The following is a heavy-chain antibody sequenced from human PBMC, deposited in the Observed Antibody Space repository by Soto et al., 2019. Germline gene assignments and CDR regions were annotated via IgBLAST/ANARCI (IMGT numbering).Heavy chain of an antibody. D-gene: IGHD1-26*01. Sequence: QVQLVESGGGVVQPGRSLRLSCAASGFTFSSYGMHWVRQAPGKGLEWVAVISYDGSNKYYADSVKGRFTISRDNSKNTLYLQMNSLRAEDTAVYYCEKEESGSYQSIWGQGTMVTVSS. V-gene: IGHV3-30*18. J-gene: IGHJ3*02. CDR2: ISYDGSNK. CDR3: EKEESGSYQSI. CDR1: GFTFSSYG.